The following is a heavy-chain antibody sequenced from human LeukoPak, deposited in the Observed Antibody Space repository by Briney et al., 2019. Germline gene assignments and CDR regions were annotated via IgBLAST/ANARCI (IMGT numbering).Heavy chain of an antibody. CDR2: INHSGST. CDR3: ARGSSGWYSGTDY. Sequence: PSETLSLTCVVYGGSFSGYYWSWIRQPPGKGLEWIGEINHSGSTYYNPSLKSRVTISVDRSKNQFSLKLSSVTAADTAVYYCARGSSGWYSGTDYWGQGTLVTVSS. D-gene: IGHD6-19*01. J-gene: IGHJ4*02. CDR1: GGSFSGYY. V-gene: IGHV4-34*01.